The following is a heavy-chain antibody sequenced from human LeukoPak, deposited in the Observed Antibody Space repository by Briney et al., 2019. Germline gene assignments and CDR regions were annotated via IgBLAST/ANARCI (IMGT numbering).Heavy chain of an antibody. CDR1: GYTLTELS. D-gene: IGHD1-1*01. J-gene: IGHJ3*02. CDR3: ATISRLQLELRALDI. Sequence: GASVKVSCKVSGYTLTELSMHWVRQAPGKGLEWMGGFDPEDGETIYAQKFQGRVTMTEDTSTDTAYMELSSLRSEDTAVYYCATISRLQLELRALDIWGQGTMVTVSS. CDR2: FDPEDGET. V-gene: IGHV1-24*01.